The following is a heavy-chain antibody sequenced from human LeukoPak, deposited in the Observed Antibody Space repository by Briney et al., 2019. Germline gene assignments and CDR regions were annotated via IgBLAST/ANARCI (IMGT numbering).Heavy chain of an antibody. Sequence: GASVNVSRKASGYTFTGYYMHWVRQAPGQGLEWMGWINPNNGGTNYARKFHGRVTMTRDTSISTLYMELSSLRSDDTAVYYCARAYCSAGDCYEFDYWGQGTLVTVSS. V-gene: IGHV1-2*02. CDR3: ARAYCSAGDCYEFDY. J-gene: IGHJ4*02. D-gene: IGHD2-15*01. CDR2: INPNNGGT. CDR1: GYTFTGYY.